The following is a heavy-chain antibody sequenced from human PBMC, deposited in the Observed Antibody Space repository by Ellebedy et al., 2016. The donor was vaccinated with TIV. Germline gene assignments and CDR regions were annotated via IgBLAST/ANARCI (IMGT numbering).Heavy chain of an antibody. CDR3: ARGNRRWEEWLSGDY. V-gene: IGHV3-21*01. Sequence: GESLKISCAASGFTFSSYGMNWVRQAPGKGLEWVSSISSSSSYIYYADSVKGRFTISRDNAKNSLYLQMNSLRAEDTAVYYCARGNRRWEEWLSGDYWGQGTLVTVSS. J-gene: IGHJ4*02. CDR1: GFTFSSYG. D-gene: IGHD3-3*01. CDR2: ISSSSSYI.